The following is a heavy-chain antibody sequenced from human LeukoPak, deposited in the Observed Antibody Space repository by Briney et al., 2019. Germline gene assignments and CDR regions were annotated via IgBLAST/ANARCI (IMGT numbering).Heavy chain of an antibody. CDR2: IYYSRST. CDR1: GGSIINYY. V-gene: IGHV4-59*01. D-gene: IGHD3-10*01. J-gene: IGHJ6*02. Sequence: TSETLSLTCTVSGGSIINYYWTWIRQPPGKGLEWIGYIYYSRSTNYNPSLKSRVSISVDRSKNQFSLKLSSVTAADTAVYYCARGNYYTSGSYYTNYYFGLDVWGQGTSVTVSS. CDR3: ARGNYYTSGSYYTNYYFGLDV.